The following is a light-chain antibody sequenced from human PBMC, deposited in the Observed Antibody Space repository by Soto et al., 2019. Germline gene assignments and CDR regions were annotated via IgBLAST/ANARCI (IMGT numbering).Light chain of an antibody. V-gene: IGKV3-20*01. Sequence: EIVLTQSPGTLSLSPGERGTLSCRASQSVSSSYLAWFQQRPGQAPRLLIHSASSRATGIPDRFSGSGSGRDFTLTISRLEPEDSAVYYCQQFGDSQFTFGPGTKVDIK. CDR1: QSVSSSY. J-gene: IGKJ3*01. CDR2: SAS. CDR3: QQFGDSQFT.